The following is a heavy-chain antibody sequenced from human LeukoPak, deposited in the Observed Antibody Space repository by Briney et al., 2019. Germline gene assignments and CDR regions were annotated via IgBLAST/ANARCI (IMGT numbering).Heavy chain of an antibody. CDR1: GGTFSSYA. J-gene: IGHJ5*02. D-gene: IGHD6-13*01. V-gene: IGHV1-69*13. Sequence: GASVKVSCKASGGTFSSYAISWVRQAPGQGLEWMGGIIPIFGTANYAQKFQGRVTITADESTSTAYMELSSLRSDDTAVYYCARHRDSSSWYRVWFDPWGQGTLVTVSS. CDR3: ARHRDSSSWYRVWFDP. CDR2: IIPIFGTA.